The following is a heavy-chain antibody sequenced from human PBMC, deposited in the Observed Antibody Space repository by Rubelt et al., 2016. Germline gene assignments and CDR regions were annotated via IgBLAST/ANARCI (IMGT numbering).Heavy chain of an antibody. Sequence: EVQLLESGGGLVQPGGSLRLSCAASGFTFSSYAMSWVRQAPGKGLEWVSAISGSGGSTYYADSVKGRFTISRDNSKNTLYLQMNSLRAEDTAVYYCAKKGIFGVVISLSYFDYWGQGTLVTVSS. CDR2: ISGSGGST. D-gene: IGHD3-3*01. CDR3: AKKGIFGVVISLSYFDY. J-gene: IGHJ4*02. CDR1: GFTFSSYA. V-gene: IGHV3-23*01.